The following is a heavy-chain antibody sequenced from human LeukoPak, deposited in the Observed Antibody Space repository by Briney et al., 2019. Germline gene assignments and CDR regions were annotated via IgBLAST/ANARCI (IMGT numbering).Heavy chain of an antibody. CDR1: GLTFSSSW. Sequence: GGSLRLSCAASGLTFSSSWMHWVRQVPGKGLVWVSHINSDGTSTRSADSVKGRFTISRDNAKNTLYLQMNSLRAEDTAVYYCARDPKQGPLALASWGQGALVSVSS. V-gene: IGHV3-74*01. CDR2: INSDGTST. J-gene: IGHJ4*02. CDR3: ARDPKQGPLALAS.